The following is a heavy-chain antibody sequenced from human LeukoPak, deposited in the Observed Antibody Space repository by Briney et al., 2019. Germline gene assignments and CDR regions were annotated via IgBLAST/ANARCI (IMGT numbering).Heavy chain of an antibody. CDR1: GFTFSSYA. D-gene: IGHD1-26*01. J-gene: IGHJ6*02. V-gene: IGHV3-64D*06. CDR3: LKDRSPNDYYYYGMDV. CDR2: IRSNGGRT. Sequence: LGVSLRLFCSSCGFTFSSYAKLCVPHATGKGLEYVLAIRSNGGRTYYADYVKGRFTISRDNSKNTLYLQMSSLSVEDTAVFYCLKDRSPNDYYYYGMDVWGQGTTVTVSS.